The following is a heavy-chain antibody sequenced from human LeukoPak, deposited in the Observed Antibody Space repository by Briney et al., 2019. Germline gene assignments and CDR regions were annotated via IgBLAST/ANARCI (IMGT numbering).Heavy chain of an antibody. Sequence: SVKVSCKASGGTFSSYAISWVRQAPGQGLEWMGGIIPILGTANYAQKFQGRVTITADESTSTAYMELSSLRSEDTAVYYCARGQYNWNYGLYYYYGMDVWGQGTTVTVTS. CDR2: IIPILGTA. J-gene: IGHJ6*02. D-gene: IGHD1-7*01. CDR1: GGTFSSYA. V-gene: IGHV1-69*13. CDR3: ARGQYNWNYGLYYYYGMDV.